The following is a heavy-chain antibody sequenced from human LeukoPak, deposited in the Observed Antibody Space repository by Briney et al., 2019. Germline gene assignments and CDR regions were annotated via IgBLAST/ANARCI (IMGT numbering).Heavy chain of an antibody. Sequence: SETLSLTCTASGGSISSSSYYWGWIRQPPGKGLEWIGSIYYSGSTYYNPSLKSRVTISVDTSKNQFSLKLSSVTAADTAVYYCARDRRSYYYGSGSYFDPWGQGTLVTVSS. D-gene: IGHD3-10*01. CDR2: IYYSGST. CDR1: GGSISSSSYY. J-gene: IGHJ5*02. CDR3: ARDRRSYYYGSGSYFDP. V-gene: IGHV4-39*07.